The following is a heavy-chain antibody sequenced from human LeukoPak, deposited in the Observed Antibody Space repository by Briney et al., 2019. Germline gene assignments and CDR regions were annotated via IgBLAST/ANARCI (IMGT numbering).Heavy chain of an antibody. CDR2: IDYSGST. Sequence: SETLSLTCTVSGGSVSSNTYYWSWIRQPPGKGLEWIGYIDYSGSTNYNPSLESRVTISIDTSKDQFSLKMRFVTAADTAVYYCARISSWGPSDYWGQGTLSPSPQ. D-gene: IGHD3-16*01. CDR1: GGSVSSNTYY. J-gene: IGHJ4*02. CDR3: ARISSWGPSDY. V-gene: IGHV4-61*01.